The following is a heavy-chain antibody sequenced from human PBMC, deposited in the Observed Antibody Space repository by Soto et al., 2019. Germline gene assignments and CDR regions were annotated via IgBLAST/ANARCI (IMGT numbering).Heavy chain of an antibody. D-gene: IGHD1-7*01. CDR2: ISPKSGGT. J-gene: IGHJ4*02. Sequence: QVQLVQSGAEVKESGASVKVSCKASGYTFTGYYIHWVRQAPGQGFEWVGEISPKSGGTRYAQKVQGRVTMTKDTSITTVYMELSNLSPDDTAVYYCGRGRSGELVVFYWGQGTLVTVHS. V-gene: IGHV1-2*02. CDR1: GYTFTGYY. CDR3: GRGRSGELVVFY.